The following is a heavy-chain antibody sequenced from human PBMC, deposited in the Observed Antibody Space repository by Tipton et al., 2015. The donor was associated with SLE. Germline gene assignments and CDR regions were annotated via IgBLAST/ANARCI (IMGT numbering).Heavy chain of an antibody. Sequence: QSGAEVKKPGASVKVSCKASGYTFTGYYMHRVRQAPGQGLEWMGWINPNSGGTNYAQKFQGRVTMTRDTSISTAYMELSRLRSDDTAVYYCAREGDIVVVVAAFDYWGQGTLVTVSS. V-gene: IGHV1-2*02. CDR1: GYTFTGYY. CDR3: AREGDIVVVVAAFDY. J-gene: IGHJ4*02. D-gene: IGHD2-15*01. CDR2: INPNSGGT.